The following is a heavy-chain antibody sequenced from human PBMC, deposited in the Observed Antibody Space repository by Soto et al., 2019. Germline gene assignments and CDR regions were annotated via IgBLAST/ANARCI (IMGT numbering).Heavy chain of an antibody. J-gene: IGHJ6*02. CDR1: GGSFSGYY. D-gene: IGHD4-17*01. CDR3: ARALRALLGMDV. CDR2: INHSGST. V-gene: IGHV4-34*01. Sequence: SETLSLTCAVYGGSFSGYYWSWIRQPPGKGLEWIGEINHSGSTNYNPSLKSQVTISVDTSKNQFSLKLSSVTAADTAVYYCARALRALLGMDVWGQGTTVTVSS.